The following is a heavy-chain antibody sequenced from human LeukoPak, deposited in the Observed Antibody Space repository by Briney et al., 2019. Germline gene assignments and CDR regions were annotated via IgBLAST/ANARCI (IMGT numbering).Heavy chain of an antibody. V-gene: IGHV3-23*01. J-gene: IGHJ4*02. Sequence: GGSLRLSCAASGFTFSSYAMSWVRQAPGKGLEWVSAISGSGGSTYYADSVKGRFTISRDNSKNTLYLQMNSLRAEDTAVYYCGAYDYIWGSYRYRLSDYWGPGTLVTVSS. D-gene: IGHD3-16*02. CDR2: ISGSGGST. CDR1: GFTFSSYA. CDR3: GAYDYIWGSYRYRLSDY.